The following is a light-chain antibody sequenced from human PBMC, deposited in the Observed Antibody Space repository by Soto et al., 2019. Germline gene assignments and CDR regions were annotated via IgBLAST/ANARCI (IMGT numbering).Light chain of an antibody. V-gene: IGLV2-14*01. Sequence: QSALAQPASVSGSPGQSITISCTGTSSDVSGYNYVSWYQQHPGKAPKLMIYDVSNRPSGVSNRFSGSKSGNTASLTISGLQAEDEADYYCSSYTSSSTLDYVFGTGTKVTVL. CDR2: DVS. CDR3: SSYTSSSTLDYV. J-gene: IGLJ1*01. CDR1: SSDVSGYNY.